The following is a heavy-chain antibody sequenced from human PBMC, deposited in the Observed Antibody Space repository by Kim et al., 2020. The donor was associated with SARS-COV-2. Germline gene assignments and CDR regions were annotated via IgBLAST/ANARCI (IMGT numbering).Heavy chain of an antibody. CDR3: VKDGEGCCCYFYMDA. V-gene: IGHV3-43*02. Sequence: GGSLRLSCAASGFKFDDYAMHWVRQVPGKGLEWVSLISGNGGRPTSADSVKGRFTFSSANSRTSLYLQLNSLRTKDTALYYCVKDGEGCCCYFYMDAWG. J-gene: IGHJ6*03. CDR2: ISGNGGRP. D-gene: IGHD2-15*01. CDR1: GFKFDDYA.